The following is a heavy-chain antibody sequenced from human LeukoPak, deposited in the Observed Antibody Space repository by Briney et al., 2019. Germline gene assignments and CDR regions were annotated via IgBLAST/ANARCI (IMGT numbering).Heavy chain of an antibody. J-gene: IGHJ4*02. D-gene: IGHD3-10*01. CDR1: GFTLTSYC. CDR2: IRASGDST. V-gene: IGHV3-23*01. Sequence: PPGRSLRLSCAASGFTLTSYCMTLVRQAPGKGLQWVSTIRASGDSTYYADSVKGRFTISRDNSKNTLFLQMNSLRAEDTAVYYCARGGFTTYFDYWGQGNLVTVPS. CDR3: ARGGFTTYFDY.